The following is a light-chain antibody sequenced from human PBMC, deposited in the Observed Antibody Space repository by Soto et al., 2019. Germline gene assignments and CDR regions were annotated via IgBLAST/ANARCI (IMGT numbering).Light chain of an antibody. CDR1: SSDVGSYNL. V-gene: IGLV2-23*02. CDR3: CSYAGRSTLV. CDR2: EVS. J-gene: IGLJ3*02. Sequence: QSALTQPASVSGSPGQSITISCTGSSSDVGSYNLVSWHQQYPGKAPKLMIYEVSKRPSGVSNRFSGSKSGNTASLTISGLQAENEADDYCCSYAGRSTLVCGGGTKLTVL.